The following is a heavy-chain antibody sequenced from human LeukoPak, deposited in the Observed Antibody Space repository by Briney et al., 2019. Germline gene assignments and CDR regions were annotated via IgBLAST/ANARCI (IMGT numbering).Heavy chain of an antibody. CDR1: GFTVSNYW. D-gene: IGHD3-10*01. Sequence: GGSLRLSCAASGFTVSNYWVHWVRQSPGKGLVWVSRINRDGSTTKYADSVKGRFTVSRDNAKNTLNLQMNSLRAEDTAVYYCARDKKSGESSEIDYWGQGTLVTVSS. V-gene: IGHV3-74*03. J-gene: IGHJ4*02. CDR3: ARDKKSGESSEIDY. CDR2: INRDGSTT.